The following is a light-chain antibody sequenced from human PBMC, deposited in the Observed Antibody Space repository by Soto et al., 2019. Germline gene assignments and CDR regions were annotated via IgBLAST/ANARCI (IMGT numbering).Light chain of an antibody. V-gene: IGKV3-11*01. J-gene: IGKJ3*01. Sequence: EIVLTPSPATLSLSPGERATLSCRASQSANSYLAWYQQKPGQAPRLLIYDASNRATGIPARFSGSGSGTDFTLTISSLEPEDFAVYYCQQRTNWPPFSFGPGTKVDIK. CDR2: DAS. CDR1: QSANSY. CDR3: QQRTNWPPFS.